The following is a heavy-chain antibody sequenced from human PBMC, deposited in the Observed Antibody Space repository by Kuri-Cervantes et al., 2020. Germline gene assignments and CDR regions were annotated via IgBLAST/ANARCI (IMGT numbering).Heavy chain of an antibody. J-gene: IGHJ4*02. CDR3: ARAAIVGATKGYFNY. CDR1: GFTFSNYA. CDR2: ISGSGGST. Sequence: GESLKISCAASGFTFSNYAMTWVRQAPGKGLEWVSAISGSGGSTYYADSVKGRFTISRDNAKNSLYLQMNSLRAEDTAVYYCARAAIVGATKGYFNYWGQGTLVTVSS. V-gene: IGHV3-23*01. D-gene: IGHD1-26*01.